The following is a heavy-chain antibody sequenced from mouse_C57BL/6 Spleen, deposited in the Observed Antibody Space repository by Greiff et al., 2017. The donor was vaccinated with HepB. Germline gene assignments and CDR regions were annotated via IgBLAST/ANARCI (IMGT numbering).Heavy chain of an antibody. CDR3: ARTRYYGNAMDY. CDR2: INPNNGGT. J-gene: IGHJ4*01. D-gene: IGHD1-1*01. V-gene: IGHV1-26*01. CDR1: GYTFTDYY. Sequence: VQLQQSGPELVKPGASVKISCKASGYTFTDYYMNWVKQSHGKSLEWIGDINPNNGGTSYNQKFKGKATLTVDKSSSTAYMELRSLTSEDSAVYYCARTRYYGNAMDYWGQGTSVTVSS.